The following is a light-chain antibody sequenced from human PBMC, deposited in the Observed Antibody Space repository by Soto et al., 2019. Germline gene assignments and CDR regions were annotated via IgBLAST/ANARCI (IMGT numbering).Light chain of an antibody. CDR3: QQYYSYPQGT. CDR1: QSVTTN. J-gene: IGKJ1*01. V-gene: IGKV3-15*01. CDR2: GAS. Sequence: IVMTQSPDTLSLSPGESATLSCRVSQSVTTNSAWYQHKPGQAPRLLISGASTRATGLPARFSGSGSGTDFTLTISCLQSEDFATYYCQQYYSYPQGTFGQGS.